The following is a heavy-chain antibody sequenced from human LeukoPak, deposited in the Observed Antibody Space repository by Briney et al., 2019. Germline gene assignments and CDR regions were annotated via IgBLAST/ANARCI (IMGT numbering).Heavy chain of an antibody. CDR2: INPSGGTT. CDR1: GYTFTRYH. V-gene: IGHV1-46*01. D-gene: IGHD3-3*01. Sequence: GASVKVSCKTSGYTFTRYHIHWVRQAPGQGLEWMGVINPSGGTTTYAQNFQGRVTMTRDTSTITVYMELSSLRSDDTAVYYCAREAIFGVVREYYFDYWAREHWSPSP. J-gene: IGHJ4*02. CDR3: AREAIFGVVREYYFDY.